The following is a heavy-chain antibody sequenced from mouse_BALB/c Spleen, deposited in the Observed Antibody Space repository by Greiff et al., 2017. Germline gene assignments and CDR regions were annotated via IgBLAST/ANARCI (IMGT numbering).Heavy chain of an antibody. CDR3: AADGYYVAMDY. Sequence: EVQLQQSGPELVKPGASVKISCKTSGYTFTEYTMHWVKQSLGKSLEWIGGINPNNGGTSYNQKFKGKATITADTSSNTAYLQLSSLTSEDTAVYYCAADGYYVAMDYWGQGTSVTVSS. D-gene: IGHD2-3*01. CDR2: INPNNGGT. J-gene: IGHJ4*01. CDR1: GYTFTEYT. V-gene: IGHV1-18*01.